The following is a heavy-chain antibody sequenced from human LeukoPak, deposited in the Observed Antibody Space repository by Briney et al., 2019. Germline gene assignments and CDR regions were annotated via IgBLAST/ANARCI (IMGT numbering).Heavy chain of an antibody. CDR1: GFTFSTYW. CDR3: ATDSASRSETRFAS. J-gene: IGHJ4*02. V-gene: IGHV3-7*01. CDR2: INHDGSEI. D-gene: IGHD2-2*01. Sequence: PRRSLRLSCAASGFTFSTYWISWGRQAPRKGLEWVADINHDGSEINYVDSVKGRFIMSTDNAKNSLSLQMNSLRDEDTAVYYCATDSASRSETRFASWGQGDLVTVSS.